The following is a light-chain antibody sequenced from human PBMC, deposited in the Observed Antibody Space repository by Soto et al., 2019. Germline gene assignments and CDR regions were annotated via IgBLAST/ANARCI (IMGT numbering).Light chain of an antibody. Sequence: QSVLTQPASVSGSPGQSITISCTGTSSDVGGYNYVSWYQQYPGKAPKLIIYEVSNRPSGVSDRFSGSKSGNTASLTISGLQAEDEADYYCSSYTTSSTYVFGTGTKLTVL. CDR2: EVS. V-gene: IGLV2-14*01. CDR1: SSDVGGYNY. J-gene: IGLJ1*01. CDR3: SSYTTSSTYV.